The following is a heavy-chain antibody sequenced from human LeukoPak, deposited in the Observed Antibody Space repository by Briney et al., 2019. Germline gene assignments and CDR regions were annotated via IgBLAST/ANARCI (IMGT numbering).Heavy chain of an antibody. Sequence: GGSLRLSCAASGFTFDDYGMSWLRQAPGKGLEWVSGINWNGGSTGYADSVKGRFTISRDNAKNSLYLQLNSLRAEDTALCYCARYGAGAVHAFDIWGQGTMVTVSS. CDR1: GFTFDDYG. J-gene: IGHJ3*02. V-gene: IGHV3-20*04. D-gene: IGHD1-26*01. CDR3: ARYGAGAVHAFDI. CDR2: INWNGGST.